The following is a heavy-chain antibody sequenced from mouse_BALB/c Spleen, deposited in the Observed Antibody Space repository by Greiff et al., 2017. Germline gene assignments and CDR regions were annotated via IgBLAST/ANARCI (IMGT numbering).Heavy chain of an antibody. V-gene: IGHV5-17*02. CDR3: ARKGGYDLSYYAMDY. D-gene: IGHD2-2*01. Sequence: EVKVVESGGGLVQPGGSRKLSCAASGFTFSSFGMHWVRQAPEKGLEWVAYISSGSSTIYYADTVKGRFTISRDNPKNTLFLQMTSLRSEDTAMYYCARKGGYDLSYYAMDYWGQGTSVTVSS. CDR2: ISSGSSTI. CDR1: GFTFSSFG. J-gene: IGHJ4*01.